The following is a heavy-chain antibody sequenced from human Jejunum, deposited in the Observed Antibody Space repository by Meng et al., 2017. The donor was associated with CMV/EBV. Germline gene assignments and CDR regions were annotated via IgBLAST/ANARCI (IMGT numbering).Heavy chain of an antibody. CDR3: TRAYDYGDPNWFDP. Sequence: FPFSRYHIIRVRQSPGRWLEWVSSISGASTYIYLADSVEGRFTISRDNAKNSVYLEMNSLRVEDTAVYYCTRAYDYGDPNWFDPWGQGTLVTVSS. CDR2: ISGASTYI. D-gene: IGHD4/OR15-4a*01. CDR1: FPFSRYH. J-gene: IGHJ5*02. V-gene: IGHV3-21*06.